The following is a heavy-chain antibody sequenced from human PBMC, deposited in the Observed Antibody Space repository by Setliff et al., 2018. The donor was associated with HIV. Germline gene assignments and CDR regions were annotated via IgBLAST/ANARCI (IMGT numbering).Heavy chain of an antibody. V-gene: IGHV5-10-1*01. CDR3: ARVGPGQRDGKIYDTFDI. Sequence: PGASLTLSCMGSGYSFTTYWITWVRQRPGKGLEWMGRIDPSDSYTDYSQSFPGHVTLSVDRSINTAYLQWSSLKASDTAMYYCARVGPGQRDGKIYDTFDIWGQGTLVTVSS. CDR1: GYSFTTYW. CDR2: IDPSDSYT. J-gene: IGHJ3*02. D-gene: IGHD5-12*01.